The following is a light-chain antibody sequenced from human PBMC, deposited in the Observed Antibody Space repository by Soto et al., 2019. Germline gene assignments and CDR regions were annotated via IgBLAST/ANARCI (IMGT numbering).Light chain of an antibody. CDR2: DAS. J-gene: IGKJ4*01. CDR1: QSVSSY. Sequence: EIVLTQSPATLSLSPGERATLSCRASQSVSSYLAWYQQKPGQAPRLLIYDASNRATCIPARFSGSGSGTDFTLTINSLEPEDFAVYYCQQRSNWPLTFGGGTKVEIK. V-gene: IGKV3-11*01. CDR3: QQRSNWPLT.